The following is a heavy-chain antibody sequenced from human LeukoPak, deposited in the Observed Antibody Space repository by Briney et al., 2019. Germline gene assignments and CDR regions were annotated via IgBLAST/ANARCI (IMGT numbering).Heavy chain of an antibody. CDR3: ARDYTSAEWLGFAFDV. Sequence: ASVKVSCRASGYTFTRYAISWVRQAPGQGLEWMGWINPFNGNTNDAERFQGRVIMTTDTSTRTAYMELRSLRSDDTAVYYCARDYTSAEWLGFAFDVWGQGTMISVSS. D-gene: IGHD6-19*01. CDR1: GYTFTRYA. V-gene: IGHV1-18*01. CDR2: INPFNGNT. J-gene: IGHJ3*01.